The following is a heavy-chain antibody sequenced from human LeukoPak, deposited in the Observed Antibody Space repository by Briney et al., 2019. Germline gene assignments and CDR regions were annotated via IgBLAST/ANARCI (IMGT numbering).Heavy chain of an antibody. V-gene: IGHV4-30-2*01. CDR1: GGSITSGDYY. Sequence: SETLSLTCTVSGGSITSGDYYWSWIRQPPGKGLEWIGYISQSGSTSYNPSLKSRVTISVDRSKNQFSLKLTSVTAADTAVYYCARGRGVGAPSGYFDYWGQGTLVTVSS. CDR3: ARGRGVGAPSGYFDY. J-gene: IGHJ4*02. CDR2: ISQSGST. D-gene: IGHD1-26*01.